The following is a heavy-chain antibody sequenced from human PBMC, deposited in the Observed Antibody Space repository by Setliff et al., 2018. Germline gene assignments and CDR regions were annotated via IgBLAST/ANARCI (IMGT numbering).Heavy chain of an antibody. D-gene: IGHD4-4*01. CDR3: ARGFPVTSYRSHYYMDV. V-gene: IGHV4-61*02. Sequence: SETLSLTCTVSGGSVGNSHYYWNWIRQPAGKGLEWIGRIYTTWSTIYNPSFKSRAIVSEDTAKNHFSLTMTSVTAADTALYFCARGFPVTSYRSHYYMDVWGEGTTVTVSS. CDR2: IYTTWST. J-gene: IGHJ6*03. CDR1: GGSVGNSHYY.